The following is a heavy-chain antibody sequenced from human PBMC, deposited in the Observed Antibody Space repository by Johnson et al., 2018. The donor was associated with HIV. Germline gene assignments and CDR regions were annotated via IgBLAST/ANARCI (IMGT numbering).Heavy chain of an antibody. V-gene: IGHV3-30*03. CDR3: ARDRVPAAIGLAYRGAFDI. Sequence: QMQLVESGGNVVRPGGSLRLSCTASGFTFDDYGMSWVRQVPGKGLEWVAVISYDGSNKYYADSVKGRFNISRDNSKNTLYLQMNSLRAEDTAVYYCARDRVPAAIGLAYRGAFDIWGQGTMVTVSS. CDR1: GFTFDDYG. D-gene: IGHD2-2*02. CDR2: ISYDGSNK. J-gene: IGHJ3*02.